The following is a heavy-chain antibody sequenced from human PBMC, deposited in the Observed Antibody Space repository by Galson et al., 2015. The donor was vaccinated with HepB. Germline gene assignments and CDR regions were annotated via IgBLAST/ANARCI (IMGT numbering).Heavy chain of an antibody. Sequence: SLRLSCAVSGFIFNDYYMSWIRQSPGKGLEWVSYISTSTSYTKCADSVRGRFTISRDTSKNSLYLQMNSLRAEDTAVYYCARDLLVREKSYYSGMDVWGQGTTVTVSS. V-gene: IGHV3-11*06. CDR1: GFIFNDYY. D-gene: IGHD1-26*01. CDR3: ARDLLVREKSYYSGMDV. J-gene: IGHJ6*02. CDR2: ISTSTSYT.